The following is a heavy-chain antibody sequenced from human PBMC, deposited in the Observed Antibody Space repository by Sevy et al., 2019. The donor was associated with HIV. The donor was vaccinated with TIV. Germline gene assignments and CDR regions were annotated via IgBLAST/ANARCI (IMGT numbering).Heavy chain of an antibody. D-gene: IGHD3-22*01. CDR2: ISYDGSNK. J-gene: IGHJ4*02. CDR3: ASYDSSGHNFDY. CDR1: GFTFSSYA. V-gene: IGHV3-30-3*01. Sequence: GGSLRLSCAASGFTFSSYAMHWVRQAPGKGLEWVAVISYDGSNKYYGDSVRGRFTISRDNSKNTLYLQMNSLRAEDTAVYYGASYDSSGHNFDYWGQGTLVTVSS.